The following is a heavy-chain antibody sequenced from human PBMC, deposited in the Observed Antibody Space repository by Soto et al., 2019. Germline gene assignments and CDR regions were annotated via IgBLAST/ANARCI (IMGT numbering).Heavy chain of an antibody. CDR2: IQEAGSEK. CDR1: GFIFSTCW. J-gene: IGHJ4*02. Sequence: EVLLVEYGGGLVQPGGSQRLACTGAGFIFSTCWISWVRHAPGKGLVWVANIQEAGSEKYYVDSVKGRFTMSRDNAKSSLYMQMNSLRAEETAVYYCARSPYGSGYTCYSYLFDFWGQGTLVTVSS. D-gene: IGHD3-22*01. V-gene: IGHV3-7*03. CDR3: ARSPYGSGYTCYSYLFDF.